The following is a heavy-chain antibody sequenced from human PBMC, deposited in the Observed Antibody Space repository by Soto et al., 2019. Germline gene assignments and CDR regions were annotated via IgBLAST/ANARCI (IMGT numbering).Heavy chain of an antibody. CDR1: GVSISSGGYY. CDR2: IYDNDST. J-gene: IGHJ4*02. CDR3: ARHHMAATDMYFDY. D-gene: IGHD6-19*01. Sequence: QVQLQESGPGVVKPSQTLSLTCTVSGVSISSGGYYWSWIRQHPGQGLEWIGYIYDNDSTYYNPSLKRRVSMSVHTSRNQISLKLSSVTAADTAVYYCARHHMAATDMYFDYWGQGTLVTASA. V-gene: IGHV4-31*03.